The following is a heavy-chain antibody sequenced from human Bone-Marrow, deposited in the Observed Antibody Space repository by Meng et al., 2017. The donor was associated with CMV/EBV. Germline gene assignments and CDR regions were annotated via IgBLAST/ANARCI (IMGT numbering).Heavy chain of an antibody. J-gene: IGHJ1*01. CDR1: GFTVSSNY. Sequence: GESLKISCAASGFTVSSNYMSWVRQAPGKGLEWVSVIYSGGSTYYADSVKGRFTISRDNAKNSLYLQMDRLRAEDTAVYYCATIGEPGATEYYQHWVQGTLVTVSS. D-gene: IGHD3-10*01. CDR3: ATIGEPGATEYYQH. V-gene: IGHV3-53*01. CDR2: IYSGGST.